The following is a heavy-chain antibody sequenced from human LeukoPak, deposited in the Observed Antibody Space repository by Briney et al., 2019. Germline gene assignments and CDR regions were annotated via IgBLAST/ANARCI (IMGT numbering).Heavy chain of an antibody. J-gene: IGHJ4*02. CDR2: INSDGSST. V-gene: IGHV3-74*01. CDR3: ARVSQGEYYDFWSGYSNDYYFDY. D-gene: IGHD3-3*01. Sequence: QAGGSLRLSCAASGFTFSSYWMHWVRHAPGKGLVWVSRINSDGSSTSYADSVKGRFTISRDNAKNTLYLQMNSLRAEDTAVYYCARVSQGEYYDFWSGYSNDYYFDYWGQGTLVTVSS. CDR1: GFTFSSYW.